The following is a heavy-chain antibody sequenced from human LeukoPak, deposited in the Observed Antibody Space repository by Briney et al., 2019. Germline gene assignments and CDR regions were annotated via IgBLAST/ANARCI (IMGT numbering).Heavy chain of an antibody. J-gene: IGHJ5*02. D-gene: IGHD1-26*01. V-gene: IGHV3-21*01. CDR2: IGSRSTYA. CDR1: GFTFSDYS. CDR3: ARAHIQDYTIVGLVDH. Sequence: GGSLRLSCAASGFTFSDYSMNWVRQTPGQGLEWVSSIGSRSTYAYYADSVRGRFTVSRDSAKNSLFLQMDNLRVEDTAIYYCARAHIQDYTIVGLVDHWGQGTLVTVSS.